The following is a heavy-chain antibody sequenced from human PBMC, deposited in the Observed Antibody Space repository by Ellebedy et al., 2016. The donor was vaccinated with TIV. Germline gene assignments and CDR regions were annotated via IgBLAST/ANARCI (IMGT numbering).Heavy chain of an antibody. Sequence: GESLKISCAASGFTFSSYGMHWVRQAPDKGLEWVAVIWYDGSNKYYADSVKGRFTISRDNSKNTLYLQMNSLRAEDTAVYSCARDLGPTVTTWCFDLWGRGTLVTVSS. J-gene: IGHJ2*01. CDR2: IWYDGSNK. D-gene: IGHD4-17*01. V-gene: IGHV3-33*01. CDR1: GFTFSSYG. CDR3: ARDLGPTVTTWCFDL.